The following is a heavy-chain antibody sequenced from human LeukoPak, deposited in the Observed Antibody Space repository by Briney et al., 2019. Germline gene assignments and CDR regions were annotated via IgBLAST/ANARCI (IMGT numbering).Heavy chain of an antibody. CDR3: AKASWVSSDDAVL. V-gene: IGHV3-23*01. Sequence: ASLRLSCAASGSIFSSYAMRWVRQAPPRALEWVSSLRGDGETFYADPLKGRFTLPRDESRNTVYLQLNNLRVEDTAVYFCAKASWVSSDDAVLWGQGTLVTVSS. D-gene: IGHD3-16*01. CDR1: GSIFSSYA. CDR2: LRGDGET. J-gene: IGHJ4*02.